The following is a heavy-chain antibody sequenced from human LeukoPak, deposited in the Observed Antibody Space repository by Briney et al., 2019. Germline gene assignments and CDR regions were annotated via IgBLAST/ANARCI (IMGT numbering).Heavy chain of an antibody. Sequence: GASVKVSYKASGYTFTNYGISWVRQAPGQGLEWMGWISGYSGNTEYAQHLQGRVIMTTDTSTSTAYMELRSLRSDDTALYYCARVEAYCSRTSYFDYWGLGTLVTVSS. J-gene: IGHJ4*02. CDR3: ARVEAYCSRTSYFDY. CDR1: GYTFTNYG. D-gene: IGHD2-2*01. CDR2: ISGYSGNT. V-gene: IGHV1-18*01.